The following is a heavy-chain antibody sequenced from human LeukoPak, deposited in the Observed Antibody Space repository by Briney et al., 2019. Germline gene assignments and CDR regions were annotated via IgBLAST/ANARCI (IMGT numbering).Heavy chain of an antibody. CDR3: ARWPYSSSYYFDY. Sequence: GGSLRLSCAASGFTVSSNYMSWVRQAPEKGLERVSSITSGTTYIYYADSVRGRFTLSRDNAKNSLYLQMNSLRAEDTAVYYCARWPYSSSYYFDYWGQGTLVTVSS. CDR2: ITSGTTYI. J-gene: IGHJ4*02. D-gene: IGHD6-6*01. V-gene: IGHV3-21*01. CDR1: GFTVSSNY.